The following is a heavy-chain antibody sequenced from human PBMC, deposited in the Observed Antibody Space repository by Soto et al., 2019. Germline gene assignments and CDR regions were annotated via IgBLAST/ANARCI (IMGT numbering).Heavy chain of an antibody. V-gene: IGHV3-9*01. J-gene: IGHJ6*02. CDR2: ISWNSGSI. D-gene: IGHD3-10*01. Sequence: EVQLVESGGGLVQPGRSLRLSCTASGFTFDDYAMHWVRQAPGKGLEWVSGISWNSGSIGYADSVKGRFTISRDNAKNSLYLQMNSLRAEDTALYYCAKTIGSFGMDVWGQGTTVTVSS. CDR3: AKTIGSFGMDV. CDR1: GFTFDDYA.